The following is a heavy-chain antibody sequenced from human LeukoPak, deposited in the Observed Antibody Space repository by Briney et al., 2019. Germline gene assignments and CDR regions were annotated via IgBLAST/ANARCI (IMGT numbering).Heavy chain of an antibody. Sequence: GGSLRLTCAASGFTFGSYGMSWVRQAPGKGLEWVSFITPNADRTSYADSVEGRFTISRDNPRNTLYMQMNSLRDEDTAVYYCAKGRSSGSYYTLFDYWGQGTLVTVSS. CDR3: AKGRSSGSYYTLFDY. D-gene: IGHD3-10*01. CDR2: ITPNADRT. V-gene: IGHV3-23*01. J-gene: IGHJ4*02. CDR1: GFTFGSYG.